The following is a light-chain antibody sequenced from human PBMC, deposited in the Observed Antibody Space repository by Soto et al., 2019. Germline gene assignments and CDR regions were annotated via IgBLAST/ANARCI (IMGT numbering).Light chain of an antibody. CDR1: QDINNY. V-gene: IGKV1-33*01. CDR3: QQYHNLPRT. J-gene: IGKJ1*01. Sequence: DIPLTQSPSSLSASVGDRVTITCQASQDINNYLVWYQQKPGKAPKFLIFDASILETGVPSRFRGGGSGTDFTFTINSLQPEDIATYYCQQYHNLPRTFGQGTKVEIK. CDR2: DAS.